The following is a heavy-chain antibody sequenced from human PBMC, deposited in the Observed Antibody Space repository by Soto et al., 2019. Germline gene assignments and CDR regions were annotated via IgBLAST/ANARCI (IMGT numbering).Heavy chain of an antibody. D-gene: IGHD6-6*01. CDR1: GFTFSDYA. CDR3: ARDRNIGTRTYYYYGMDV. Sequence: PGGSLRLSCAASGFTFSDYAIHWVRQAPGKGLEWVAVISDDGSNKYYADSVRGRFTISRDNSKNTLYLQMNSLRPEDTAVFTCARDRNIGTRTYYYYGMDVWGQGTTVTVSS. CDR2: ISDDGSNK. J-gene: IGHJ6*02. V-gene: IGHV3-30-3*01.